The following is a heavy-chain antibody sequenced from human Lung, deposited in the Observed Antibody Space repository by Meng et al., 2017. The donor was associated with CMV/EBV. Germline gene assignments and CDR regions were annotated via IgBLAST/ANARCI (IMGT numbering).Heavy chain of an antibody. CDR2: IYYSGGT. CDR1: GGSISSSSYY. D-gene: IGHD6-19*01. CDR3: ARYSSGWKQGEIN. J-gene: IGHJ4*02. V-gene: IGHV4-39*01. Sequence: SXTXSLXCTVSGGSISSSSYYWGWIRQPPGKGLEWIGSIYYSGGTYYNPSLKSRVTISVDTSKNQFSLKLSSVTAADTAVYYCARYSSGWKQGEINLGQGXLVTVSS.